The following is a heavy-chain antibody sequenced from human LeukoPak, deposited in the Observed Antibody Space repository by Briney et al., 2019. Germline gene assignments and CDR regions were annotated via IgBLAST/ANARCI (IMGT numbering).Heavy chain of an antibody. J-gene: IGHJ4*02. Sequence: GASVKVSCKASGYTFTSYYMHWVRQAPGQGLEWMGWINPNSGGTNYAQKFQGRVTMTRDTSISTAYMELSRLRSDDTAVYYCAISPRGRNSGSELVPVWGQGTLVTVSS. D-gene: IGHD1-26*01. CDR2: INPNSGGT. V-gene: IGHV1-2*02. CDR1: GYTFTSYY. CDR3: AISPRGRNSGSELVPV.